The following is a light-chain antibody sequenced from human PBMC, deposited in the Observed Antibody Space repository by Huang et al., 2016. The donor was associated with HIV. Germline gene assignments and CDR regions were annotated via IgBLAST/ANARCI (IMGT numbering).Light chain of an antibody. V-gene: IGKV1-27*01. CDR3: QKYHSAPFT. J-gene: IGKJ3*01. Sequence: DIQMTQSPSSLSASVGDRVTITCRASQGIAHYLAWYQPKPGKVPKLLIYAASTFQSGVPSRFSGSGSGTDFTLTISSLQPEDVATYYCQKYHSAPFTFGPGTKVDIK. CDR2: AAS. CDR1: QGIAHY.